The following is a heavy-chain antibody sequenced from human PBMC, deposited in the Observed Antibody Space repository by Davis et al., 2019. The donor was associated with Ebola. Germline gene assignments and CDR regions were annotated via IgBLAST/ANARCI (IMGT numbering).Heavy chain of an antibody. D-gene: IGHD2-15*01. CDR1: GYTFTSYG. CDR2: INPSGGST. V-gene: IGHV1-46*01. CDR3: ARDIVVVVAATSHYYYYYGMDV. J-gene: IGHJ6*02. Sequence: ASVKVSCKASGYTFTSYGISWVRQAPGQGLEWMGIINPSGGSTSYAQKFQGRVTMTRDTSTSTVYMELSSLRSEDTAVYYCARDIVVVVAATSHYYYYYGMDVWGQGTTVTVSS.